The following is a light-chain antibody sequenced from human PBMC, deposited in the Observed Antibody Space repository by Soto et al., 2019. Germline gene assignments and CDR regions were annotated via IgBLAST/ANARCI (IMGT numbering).Light chain of an antibody. V-gene: IGKV3-15*01. CDR2: GAS. CDR3: QQYDNWPYM. CDR1: HSVSSD. Sequence: EIVMTQSPATLSVSPGERATLSCRASHSVSSDLAWYQHKPGQAPRLLIYGASTRATGIPARFSGSGSGTEFTLTISSLQSVDFAVYYCQQYDNWPYMFGQGTKLEIK. J-gene: IGKJ2*01.